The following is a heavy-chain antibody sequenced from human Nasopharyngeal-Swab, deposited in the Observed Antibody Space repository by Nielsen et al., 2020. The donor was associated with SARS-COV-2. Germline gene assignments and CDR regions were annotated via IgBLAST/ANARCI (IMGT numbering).Heavy chain of an antibody. D-gene: IGHD3/OR15-3a*01. V-gene: IGHV1-46*01. CDR3: ASGGSDFWEGYFDN. J-gene: IGHJ4*02. CDR2: INPTGDTT. CDR1: GYTFTNPH. Sequence: ASVKVSCKASGYTFTNPHMHWVRQAPGQGLEWMGMINPTGDTTSDAQNFEGRLSVTRDTSTGTVYMELSSLRSEDTAVYYCASGGSDFWEGYFDNWGQGTLVTVSS.